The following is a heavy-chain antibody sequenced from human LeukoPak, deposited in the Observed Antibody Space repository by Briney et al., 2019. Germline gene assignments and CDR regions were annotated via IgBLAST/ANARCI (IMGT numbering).Heavy chain of an antibody. D-gene: IGHD1-26*01. V-gene: IGHV3-21*04. CDR2: IDGTSTYI. J-gene: IGHJ4*02. Sequence: PGGSLRLSCAASRFTFSTYSMNWVRQAPGKGLEWVSSIDGTSTYIYYADSVKGRFTISRDNAKNSLYLQMDSLRAEDTAVYYCARDSLVGSTTPVFDYWGQGTLVTVSS. CDR3: ARDSLVGSTTPVFDY. CDR1: RFTFSTYS.